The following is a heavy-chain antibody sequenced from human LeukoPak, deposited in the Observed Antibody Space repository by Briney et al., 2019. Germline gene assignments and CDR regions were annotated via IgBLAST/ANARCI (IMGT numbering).Heavy chain of an antibody. Sequence: GASVKVSCKASGYTFTGYYMHWVRQAPGQGLEWMGWINPNSGGTNYAQKFQGRVTMTRDTSISTAYRELSRLRSDDTAVYYCARGASIGFCSSTSCYKAYDYWGQGTLVTVSS. CDR2: INPNSGGT. CDR1: GYTFTGYY. V-gene: IGHV1-2*02. J-gene: IGHJ4*02. D-gene: IGHD2-2*02. CDR3: ARGASIGFCSSTSCYKAYDY.